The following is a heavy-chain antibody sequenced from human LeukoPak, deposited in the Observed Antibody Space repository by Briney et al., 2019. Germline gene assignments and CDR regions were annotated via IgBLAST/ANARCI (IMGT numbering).Heavy chain of an antibody. CDR2: IYHSGTT. CDR1: GYSITSSSW. V-gene: IGHV4-28*01. D-gene: IGHD3-10*01. CDR3: ARKENVYYYFDY. J-gene: IGHJ4*02. Sequence: SETLSLTCAVSGYSITSSSWWGWIRQPPGKGLEWIGYIYHSGTTYYNPSLQSRVTMSVDTSKNQFSLKLSSVTAVDTAVYYCARKENVYYYFDYWGQGTLVTVCS.